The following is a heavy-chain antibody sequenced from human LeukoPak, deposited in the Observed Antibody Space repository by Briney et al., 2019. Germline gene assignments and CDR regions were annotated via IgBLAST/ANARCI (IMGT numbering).Heavy chain of an antibody. CDR2: IYYSGST. J-gene: IGHJ3*02. CDR1: GGSISSYY. V-gene: IGHV4-59*08. Sequence: PSETLSLTCTVSGGSISSYYWSWIRQPPGKELEWIGYIYYSGSTNYNPSLKSRVTISVDASKNQFSLKLSSVTAADTAVYYCARLRYYGGSAAFDIWGQGTMVTVSS. D-gene: IGHD3-10*01. CDR3: ARLRYYGGSAAFDI.